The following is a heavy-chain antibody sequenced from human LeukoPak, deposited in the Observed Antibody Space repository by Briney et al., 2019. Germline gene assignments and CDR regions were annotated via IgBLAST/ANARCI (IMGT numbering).Heavy chain of an antibody. CDR1: GGSFSGYY. Sequence: SETLSLTCAVYGGSFSGYYWSWIRQPPGKGLEWIGEINHSGSTNYNPSLKSRVTISVDTSRNQFSLKLSSVTAADTAVYYCARRYCSSTSCYAFDYWGQGTLVTVSS. J-gene: IGHJ4*02. CDR3: ARRYCSSTSCYAFDY. CDR2: INHSGST. V-gene: IGHV4-34*01. D-gene: IGHD2-2*01.